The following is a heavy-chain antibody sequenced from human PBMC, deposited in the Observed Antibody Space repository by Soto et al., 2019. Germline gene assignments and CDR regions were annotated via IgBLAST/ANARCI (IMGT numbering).Heavy chain of an antibody. CDR3: AKGRTFFDF. Sequence: EVHLLESGGVLVQPVGSLRLSCAASGFAFSDYAMTWVRQAPGKGLEWVSDISDGDGATHYADSVKGRFTISRDDSKNTLYLQMDSLRAEDAAVYYCAKGRTFFDFWGQGTLVTVSS. V-gene: IGHV3-23*01. CDR1: GFAFSDYA. CDR2: ISDGDGAT. D-gene: IGHD3-16*01. J-gene: IGHJ4*02.